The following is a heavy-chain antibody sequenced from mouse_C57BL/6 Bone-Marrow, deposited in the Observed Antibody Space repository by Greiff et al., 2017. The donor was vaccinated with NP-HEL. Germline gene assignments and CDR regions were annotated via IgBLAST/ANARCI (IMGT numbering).Heavy chain of an antibody. J-gene: IGHJ2*01. V-gene: IGHV1-59*01. CDR2: IDPSDSYT. CDR1: GYTFTSYW. CDR3: ASGYDGYFDY. D-gene: IGHD2-2*01. Sequence: QVQLQQPGAELVRPGTSVKLSCKASGYTFTSYWMHWVKQRPGQGLEWIGVIDPSDSYTNYNQKFKGKATLTVDTSSSTAYMQLSSLTSEDAAVYYCASGYDGYFDYWGQGTTLTVSS.